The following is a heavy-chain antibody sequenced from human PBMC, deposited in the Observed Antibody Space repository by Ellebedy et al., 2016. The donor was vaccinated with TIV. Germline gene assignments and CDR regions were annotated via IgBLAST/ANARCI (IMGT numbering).Heavy chain of an antibody. CDR2: VSYDGSDQ. V-gene: IGHV3-30*18. Sequence: GESLKISCSASGFTFDDYGMSWVRQAPGKVLEWVAVVSYDGSDQYYADSVKGRFTISRDNSKNTVYLQMNSLRPEDTALYYCAKPSFWSGSYYFDYWGQGTLVTVSS. J-gene: IGHJ4*02. CDR1: GFTFDDYG. D-gene: IGHD3-3*01. CDR3: AKPSFWSGSYYFDY.